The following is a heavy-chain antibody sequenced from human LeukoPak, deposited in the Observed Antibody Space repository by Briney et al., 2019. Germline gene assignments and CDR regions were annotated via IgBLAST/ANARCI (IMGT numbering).Heavy chain of an antibody. CDR2: ISYDGSNK. D-gene: IGHD3-22*01. Sequence: GGSLRLSCAASGFTLSSYAMHWVRQAPGKGLEWVAVISYDGSNKYYADSVKGRFTISRDNSKNTLYLQMNSLRAEDTAVYYCASFDSSGYYVGDAFDIWGQGTMVTVSS. CDR1: GFTLSSYA. V-gene: IGHV3-30*04. J-gene: IGHJ3*02. CDR3: ASFDSSGYYVGDAFDI.